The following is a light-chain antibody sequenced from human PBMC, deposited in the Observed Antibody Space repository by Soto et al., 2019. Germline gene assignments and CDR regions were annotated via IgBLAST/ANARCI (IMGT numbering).Light chain of an antibody. CDR3: HQYNGFPRT. CDR2: DVS. CDR1: ESISSW. Sequence: DIQMTQSPSTLSASIGDRVVITCRASESISSWLAWYQQKPGKAPKLLIYDVSSLESGVPSRFSGSGSGTEFTLTISSLQPDDFATYYCHQYNGFPRTFGQGTKVDIK. V-gene: IGKV1-5*01. J-gene: IGKJ1*01.